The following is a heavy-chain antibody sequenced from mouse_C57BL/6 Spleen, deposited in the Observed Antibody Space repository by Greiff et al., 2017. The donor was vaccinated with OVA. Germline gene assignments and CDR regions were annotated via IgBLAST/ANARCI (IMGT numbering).Heavy chain of an antibody. Sequence: QVQLQQSGAELVRPGSSVKLSCKASGYTFTSYWMDWVKQRPGQGLEWIGNIYPSDSETHYNQKFKDKATLTVDKSSSTAYMQLSSLTSEDSAVSYCASGGNHAMDYWGQGTSVTVSS. J-gene: IGHJ4*01. CDR2: IYPSDSET. CDR1: GYTFTSYW. D-gene: IGHD2-1*01. V-gene: IGHV1-61*01. CDR3: ASGGNHAMDY.